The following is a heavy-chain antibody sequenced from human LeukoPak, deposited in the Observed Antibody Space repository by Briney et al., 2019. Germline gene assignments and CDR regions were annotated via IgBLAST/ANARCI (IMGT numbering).Heavy chain of an antibody. CDR2: IKKDGSEK. D-gene: IGHD2-8*02. Sequence: GGSLRLSCVVSGLTFSNYCMTWVRQAPGKGLEWVANIKKDGSEKFYVDSVKGRFTISRDNAKSSLYLQMDSLRGEDTAVYCCTRGGASTSYCWFYWGQGTLVTVSS. J-gene: IGHJ4*02. V-gene: IGHV3-7*03. CDR1: GLTFSNYC. CDR3: TRGGASTSYCWFY.